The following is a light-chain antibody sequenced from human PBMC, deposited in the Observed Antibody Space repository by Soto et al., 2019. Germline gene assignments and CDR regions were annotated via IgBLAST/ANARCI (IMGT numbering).Light chain of an antibody. J-gene: IGKJ2*01. CDR1: QGIASY. CDR2: AAS. Sequence: DIQLTQSPSFLSASIGDRVTITCRASQGIASYLAWYQQKPGKAPKLLIYAASTLQSGVPSRFSGSGSGTEFTLTISSLQPEDFATYYCQEVNTFGQGTKLEIK. CDR3: QEVNT. V-gene: IGKV1-9*01.